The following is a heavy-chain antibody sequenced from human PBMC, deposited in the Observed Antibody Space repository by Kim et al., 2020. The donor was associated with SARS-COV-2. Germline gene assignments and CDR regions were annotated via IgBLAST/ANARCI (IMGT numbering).Heavy chain of an antibody. CDR3: ARDDCSGNSCFSKDAFDV. CDR2: ISSSGGVT. D-gene: IGHD2-15*01. Sequence: GGSLRLSCAASGFIFSNNEFNWVRQAPGKVLEWVSYISSSGGVTSYADSVKGRFTISRDNAKNSVYLQMDSLRADDTAVYYCARDDCSGNSCFSKDAFDV. J-gene: IGHJ3*01. V-gene: IGHV3-48*03. CDR1: GFIFSNNE.